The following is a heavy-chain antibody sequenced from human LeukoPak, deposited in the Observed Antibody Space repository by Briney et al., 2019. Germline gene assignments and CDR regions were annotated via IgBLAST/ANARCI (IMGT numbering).Heavy chain of an antibody. CDR2: FDPEDGET. J-gene: IGHJ5*02. D-gene: IGHD3-3*01. CDR1: GYTLTELS. V-gene: IGHV1-24*01. Sequence: ASVKVSCKVSGYTLTELSMHWVQQAPGKGLEWMGGFDPEDGETIYAQKFQGRATMTEDTSTDTAYMELSSLRSEDTAVYYCAADRYYDFWSGYPNWFDPWGQGTLVTVSS. CDR3: AADRYYDFWSGYPNWFDP.